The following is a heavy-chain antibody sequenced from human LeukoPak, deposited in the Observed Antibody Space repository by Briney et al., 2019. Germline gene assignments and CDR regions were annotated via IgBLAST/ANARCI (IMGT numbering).Heavy chain of an antibody. D-gene: IGHD5-24*01. CDR2: IRSSSDNI. CDR3: ARDDQFAFDI. J-gene: IGHJ3*02. V-gene: IGHV3-48*01. CDR1: GFTFSSYL. Sequence: GGSPRLSCAASGFTFSSYLMNWVRQAPGKGLEWVSHIRSSSDNIHYADSVRGRFTISRDNAKNSLYLQMNSLRAEDTAVYYCARDDQFAFDIWGQGTMVTVSS.